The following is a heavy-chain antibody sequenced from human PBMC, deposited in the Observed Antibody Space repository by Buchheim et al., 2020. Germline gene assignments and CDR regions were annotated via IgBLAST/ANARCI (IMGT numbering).Heavy chain of an antibody. CDR2: IYYSGST. D-gene: IGHD3-3*01. Sequence: QLQLQESGPGLVRPSETLSLTCTVSGGSISSSSYYWGWIRQPPGKGLEWIGSIYYSGSTYYNPSLKSRGNISVDTSKNQFSLKLSSVTAADTAVYYCARDRFLRGPTVYWGQGTL. J-gene: IGHJ4*02. CDR1: GGSISSSSYY. V-gene: IGHV4-39*07. CDR3: ARDRFLRGPTVY.